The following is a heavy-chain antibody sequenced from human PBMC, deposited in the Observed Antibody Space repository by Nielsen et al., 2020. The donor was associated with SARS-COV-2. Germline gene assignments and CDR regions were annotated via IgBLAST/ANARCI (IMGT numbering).Heavy chain of an antibody. V-gene: IGHV3-30-3*01. CDR2: ISYDGSNK. J-gene: IGHJ6*02. CDR3: AKLGGSGSYDYYYGMDV. Sequence: GESLKISCAASGFIFTDYVLNWVRQAPGKGLEWVAVISYDGSNKYYADSVKGRFTISRDNSKNTLYLQMNSLRAEDTAVYYCAKLGGSGSYDYYYGMDVWGQGTTVTVSS. CDR1: GFIFTDYV. D-gene: IGHD3-10*01.